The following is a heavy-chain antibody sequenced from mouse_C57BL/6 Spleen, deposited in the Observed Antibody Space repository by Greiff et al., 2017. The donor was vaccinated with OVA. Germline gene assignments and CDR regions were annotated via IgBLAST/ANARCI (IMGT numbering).Heavy chain of an antibody. V-gene: IGHV14-3*01. CDR1: GFNIKNTY. Sequence: EVQGVESVAELVRPGASVKLSCTASGFNIKNTYMHWVKQRPEQGLEWIGRIDPANGNTKYAPKFQGKATITADTSSNTAYLQLSSLTSEDTAIYYCARTDDYDGGFAYWGQGTLVTVSA. CDR2: IDPANGNT. CDR3: ARTDDYDGGFAY. J-gene: IGHJ3*01. D-gene: IGHD2-4*01.